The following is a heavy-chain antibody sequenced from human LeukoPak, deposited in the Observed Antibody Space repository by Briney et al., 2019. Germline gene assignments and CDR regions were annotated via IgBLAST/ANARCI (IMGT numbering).Heavy chain of an antibody. D-gene: IGHD5-12*01. CDR1: GGSISSGGYS. V-gene: IGHV4-30-4*07. Sequence: PSQTLSLTCAVSGGSISSGGYSWSWIRQPPGKGLEWIGYIYYSGSTYYNPSLKSRVTISVDTSKNQFSLKLSSVTAADTAVYYCARGRLGGYGPGGYWGQGTLVTVSS. CDR3: ARGRLGGYGPGGY. J-gene: IGHJ4*02. CDR2: IYYSGST.